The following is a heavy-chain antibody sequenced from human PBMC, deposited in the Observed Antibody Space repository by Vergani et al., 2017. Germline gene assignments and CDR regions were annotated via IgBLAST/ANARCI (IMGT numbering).Heavy chain of an antibody. CDR3: ARLSYDTTPYLQGGYDC. D-gene: IGHD3-22*01. V-gene: IGHV3-23*04. CDR1: EFTFSNYA. CDR2: ISGSGVSA. Sequence: EVQLVESGGGLVKPGGSLRLTCAASEFTFSNYAMNWVRQAPGKGLEWVSGISGSGVSAYYTDSVKGRFTISRDNSKNMLYLQMNSLRAEDTAVYYCARLSYDTTPYLQGGYDCWGQGTLVSVSS. J-gene: IGHJ4*02.